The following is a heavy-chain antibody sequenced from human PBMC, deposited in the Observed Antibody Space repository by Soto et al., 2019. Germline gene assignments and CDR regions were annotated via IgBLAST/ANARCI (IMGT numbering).Heavy chain of an antibody. J-gene: IGHJ4*02. CDR1: GFTFGSFT. CDR2: ISSSSAYI. CDR3: ARDGLTFGGD. Sequence: EVHLVEAGGGLVKPGASLTLSCAASGFTFGSFTLNWVRQAPGKGLEWVSSISSSSAYIYYAQSVKGRFSISRDNARSTRYLQMNSLRLDDTAVYFCARDGLTFGGDWGQGTLVAVSS. D-gene: IGHD3-16*01. V-gene: IGHV3-21*06.